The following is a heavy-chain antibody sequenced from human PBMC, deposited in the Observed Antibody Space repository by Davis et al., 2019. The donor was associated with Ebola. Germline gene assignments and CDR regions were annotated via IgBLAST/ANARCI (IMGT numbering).Heavy chain of an antibody. D-gene: IGHD3-10*01. V-gene: IGHV6-1*01. CDR2: TYYYRSQWYI. Sequence: HSQTLSLTCAISGDSVSGNSGAWNWIRQSPSRGLDWLGRTYYYRSQWYIDYAVSVKSRITINPDTSKNQFSLHLNSVTPEDTALYFCARGWLRRGLDAWGEGTAVTVSS. CDR1: GDSVSGNSGA. J-gene: IGHJ6*04. CDR3: ARGWLRRGLDA.